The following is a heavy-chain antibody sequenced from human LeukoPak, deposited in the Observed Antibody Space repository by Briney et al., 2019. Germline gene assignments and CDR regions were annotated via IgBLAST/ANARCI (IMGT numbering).Heavy chain of an antibody. CDR3: ARDRRYSIFDY. Sequence: GGSLRLSCAASGFTFSSYSMNWVRQAPGKGLEWVANIKQDGSEKYYVDSVKGRFTISRDNAKNSLYLQMNSLRAEDTAVYYCARDRRYSIFDYWGQGTLVTVSS. CDR1: GFTFSSYS. CDR2: IKQDGSEK. D-gene: IGHD1-14*01. J-gene: IGHJ4*02. V-gene: IGHV3-7*01.